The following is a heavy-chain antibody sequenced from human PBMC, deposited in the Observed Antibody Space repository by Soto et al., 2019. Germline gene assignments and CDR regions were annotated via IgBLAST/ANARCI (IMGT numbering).Heavy chain of an antibody. D-gene: IGHD2-15*01. CDR1: DDTISTGGYS. CDR2: TYHSGNP. Sequence: SETLSLTCGVSDDTISTGGYSWAWIRQPPGKALEWIGHTYHSGNPYYNPSLKSRVIISVDRSKNQFSLKVSSVTAADTAVYYCARSGWGYCSGGSCYSDWFDPWGQGTLVTVSS. V-gene: IGHV4-30-2*01. J-gene: IGHJ5*02. CDR3: ARSGWGYCSGGSCYSDWFDP.